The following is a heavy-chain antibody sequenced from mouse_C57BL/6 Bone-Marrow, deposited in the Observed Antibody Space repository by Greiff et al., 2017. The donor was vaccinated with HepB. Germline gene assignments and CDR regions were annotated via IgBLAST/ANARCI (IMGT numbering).Heavy chain of an antibody. CDR3: ASSGLYYPQWGFAY. D-gene: IGHD1-1*01. V-gene: IGHV1-81*01. J-gene: IGHJ3*01. CDR1: GYTFTSYG. CDR2: IYPRSGNT. Sequence: VQLQESGAELARPGASVKLSCKASGYTFTSYGISWVKQRTGQGLEWIGEIYPRSGNTYYNEKFKGKATLTADKSSSTAYMELRSLTSEDSAVYFCASSGLYYPQWGFAYWGQGTLVTVSA.